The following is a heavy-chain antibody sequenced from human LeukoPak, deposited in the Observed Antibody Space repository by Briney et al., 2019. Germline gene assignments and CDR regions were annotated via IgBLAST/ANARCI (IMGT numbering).Heavy chain of an antibody. V-gene: IGHV4-59*01. D-gene: IGHD1-26*01. Sequence: SETLSLTCTVSGGSISSYYWSWIRQPPGKGLEWIGYIYYSGSANYNPSLKSRVTISVDTSKNQFSLKLSSVTAADTAVYYCARGPRQWEPFDLEYGMDVWGQGTTVTVSS. CDR2: IYYSGSA. J-gene: IGHJ6*02. CDR3: ARGPRQWEPFDLEYGMDV. CDR1: GGSISSYY.